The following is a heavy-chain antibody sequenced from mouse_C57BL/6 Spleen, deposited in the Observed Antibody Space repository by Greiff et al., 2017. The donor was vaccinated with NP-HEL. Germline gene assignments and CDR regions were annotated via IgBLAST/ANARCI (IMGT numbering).Heavy chain of an antibody. CDR3: AITGDDGYYAMDY. CDR1: GYTFTSYW. D-gene: IGHD2-2*01. Sequence: VQLQQPGAELVKPGASVKVSCKASGYTFTSYWMHWVKQRPGQGLEWIGRIHPSDSDTNYNQKFKGKATLTVDKSSSTAYMQLSSLTSEDSAVYYCAITGDDGYYAMDYWGQGTSVTVSS. J-gene: IGHJ4*01. CDR2: IHPSDSDT. V-gene: IGHV1-74*01.